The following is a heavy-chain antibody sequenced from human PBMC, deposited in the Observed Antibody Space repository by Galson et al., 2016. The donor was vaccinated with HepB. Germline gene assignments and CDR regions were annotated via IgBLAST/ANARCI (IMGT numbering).Heavy chain of an antibody. J-gene: IGHJ6*02. D-gene: IGHD3/OR15-3a*01. CDR1: GFTFSRSA. V-gene: IGHV3-23*02. Sequence: SLRLSCAASGFTFSRSAMTWFRQVPGKGLEWVSSIGGRDGGPFSRSSFPFLFPLSLSPSPPPLFLPLSRLRAEATGPYFCANLSWTDGHSYYGVDVWGQGTTVTVSS. CDR2: IGGRDGGP. CDR3: ANLSWTDGHSYYGVDV.